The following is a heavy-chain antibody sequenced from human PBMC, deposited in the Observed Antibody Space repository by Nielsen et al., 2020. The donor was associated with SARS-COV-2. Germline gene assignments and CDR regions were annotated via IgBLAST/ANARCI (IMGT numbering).Heavy chain of an antibody. CDR3: ARDADLSDLWYFDS. D-gene: IGHD1-26*01. J-gene: IGHJ4*02. CDR1: GFTFSDYY. CDR2: ISGSTDYT. V-gene: IGHV3-11*05. Sequence: GESLKISCAASGFTFSDYYMIWIRQAPGKGLEWLSYISGSTDYTNYADSVKGRFTISRDNAKNSLYLQMSGLTAEDTAVYYCARDADLSDLWYFDSWGQGTLVTVSS.